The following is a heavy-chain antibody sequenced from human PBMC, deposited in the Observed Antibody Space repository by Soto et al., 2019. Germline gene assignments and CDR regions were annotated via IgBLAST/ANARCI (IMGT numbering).Heavy chain of an antibody. CDR3: AKISVGFGELWFFYF. J-gene: IGHJ4*02. CDR1: GFTFSSSA. V-gene: IGHV3-23*01. Sequence: EEQLLESGGGLVQPGGSLRLSCAASGFTFSSSAMSWVRQAPGKGLEWVSAISGGGGSTYSADSVKGRFTISRDNSKNTLYLQMNSLRAEDTAVYYCAKISVGFGELWFFYFWGQGALVTVS. D-gene: IGHD3-10*01. CDR2: ISGGGGST.